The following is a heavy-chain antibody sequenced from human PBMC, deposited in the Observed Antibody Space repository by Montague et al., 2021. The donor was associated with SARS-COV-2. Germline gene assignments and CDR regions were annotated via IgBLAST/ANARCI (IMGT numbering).Heavy chain of an antibody. J-gene: IGHJ4*02. V-gene: IGHV4-34*01. CDR1: GGSFGSYY. CDR3: ARLAYCGADCFSGWEIFFDS. D-gene: IGHD2-21*02. CDR2: INHSGSS. Sequence: SETLSLTCAVYGGSFGSYYWGGIRQPPGKGLEGIAEINHSGSSNXNPSLKSRVTISLDTSKNKFSRKLNSGTVGDTAVYYCARLAYCGADCFSGWEIFFDSWGQGTMVTVSS.